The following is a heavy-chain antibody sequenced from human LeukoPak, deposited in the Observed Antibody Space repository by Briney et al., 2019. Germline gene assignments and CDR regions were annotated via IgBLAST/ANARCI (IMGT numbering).Heavy chain of an antibody. CDR1: GFTFDDYG. CDR3: ARMRGSYGEKYYFDY. CDR2: INWNGGST. Sequence: GGSLRLSCAASGFTFDDYGMSWVRQAPGKGLEWVSGINWNGGSTGYADSVKGRFTISRDNAKSSLYLQMNSLRAEDTALYYCARMRGSYGEKYYFDYWGQGTLVTVSS. D-gene: IGHD1-26*01. J-gene: IGHJ4*02. V-gene: IGHV3-20*04.